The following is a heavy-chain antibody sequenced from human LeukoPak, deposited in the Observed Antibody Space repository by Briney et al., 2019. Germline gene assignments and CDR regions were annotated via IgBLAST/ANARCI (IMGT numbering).Heavy chain of an antibody. V-gene: IGHV3-23*01. CDR1: GFTFNGQS. Sequence: GALRLSCAASGFTFNGQSMTWVRQTPGRGLEWVSSIVGDGNSSYYADSVKGRFTISRDNSKNTLYLQMNSLRAEDTAVYYCAKDFAPLVATSPNWFDPWGQGTLVTVSS. CDR3: AKDFAPLVATSPNWFDP. J-gene: IGHJ5*02. D-gene: IGHD5-12*01. CDR2: IVGDGNSS.